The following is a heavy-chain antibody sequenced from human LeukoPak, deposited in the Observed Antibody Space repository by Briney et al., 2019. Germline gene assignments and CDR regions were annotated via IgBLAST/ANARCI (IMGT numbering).Heavy chain of an antibody. Sequence: ASVKASCKASGYTFTSYDIHWVRQATGQGLEWMGWMNPNSGNTGYAQKFQGRVTITRNTSISTAYMELNSLRSEDTAVYYCVVVGQWLVIDYWGQGTLVTVSS. CDR3: VVVGQWLVIDY. D-gene: IGHD6-19*01. CDR1: GYTFTSYD. J-gene: IGHJ4*02. V-gene: IGHV1-8*03. CDR2: MNPNSGNT.